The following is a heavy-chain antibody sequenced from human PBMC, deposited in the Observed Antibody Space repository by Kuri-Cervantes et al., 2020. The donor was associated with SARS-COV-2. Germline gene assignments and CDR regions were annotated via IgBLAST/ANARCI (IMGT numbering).Heavy chain of an antibody. CDR3: ARGDIVATSAYFDY. Sequence: ESLKISCAVYGGSFSGYYWSWIRQPPGKGLEWIGYIYYSGSTNYNPSLKSRVTISVDTSKNQFSLKLSSVTAADAAVYYCARGDIVATSAYFDYWGQGTLVTGAS. V-gene: IGHV4-59*01. J-gene: IGHJ4*02. CDR2: IYYSGST. D-gene: IGHD5-12*01. CDR1: GGSFSGYY.